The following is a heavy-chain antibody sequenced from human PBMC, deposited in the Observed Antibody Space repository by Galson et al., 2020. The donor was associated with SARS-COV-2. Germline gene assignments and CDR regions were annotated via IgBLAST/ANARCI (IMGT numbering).Heavy chain of an antibody. CDR1: GYSFTNYW. J-gene: IGHJ4*02. Sequence: GSLKISCKGSGYSFTNYWIGWVRQMPGKGLEWMGIIYPDDSDTRYSPSFQGQVTISADNSISTAYLQWISLKASDTSMYYCARRFHRDGYNYGIYYWGQGSLVTVSS. D-gene: IGHD5-12*01. CDR3: ARRFHRDGYNYGIYY. CDR2: IYPDDSDT. V-gene: IGHV5-51*01.